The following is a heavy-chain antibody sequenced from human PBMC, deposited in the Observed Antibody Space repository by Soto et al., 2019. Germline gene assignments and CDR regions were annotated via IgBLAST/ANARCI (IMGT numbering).Heavy chain of an antibody. CDR2: IYYSGST. J-gene: IGHJ4*02. CDR3: ARSDCGGDCYPLDY. V-gene: IGHV4-39*01. CDR1: GGSISSSSYY. D-gene: IGHD2-21*02. Sequence: QLQLQESGPGLVKPSETLSLTCTVSGGSISSSSYYWGWIRQPPGKGLEWIGSIYYSGSTYYNPSLKSRVTISVDTSKNQFSLKRSSVTAADTAVYYCARSDCGGDCYPLDYWGQGTLVTVSS.